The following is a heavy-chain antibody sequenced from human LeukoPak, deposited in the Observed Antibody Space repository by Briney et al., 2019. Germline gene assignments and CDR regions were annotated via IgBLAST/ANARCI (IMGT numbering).Heavy chain of an antibody. D-gene: IGHD6-19*01. CDR1: GDIVSSNSAA. CDR2: TYYRSKLYN. J-gene: IGHJ4*02. CDR3: ARDVRSYSSGWYSYFDY. V-gene: IGHV6-1*01. Sequence: SQTLSLTCAISGDIVSSNSAAWNWIRQSPSRGLEWLGRTYYRSKLYNDYAVSVKSRITINPDTSKNQFSLQLNSVTPEDTAVYYCARDVRSYSSGWYSYFDYWGQGTLVTVSS.